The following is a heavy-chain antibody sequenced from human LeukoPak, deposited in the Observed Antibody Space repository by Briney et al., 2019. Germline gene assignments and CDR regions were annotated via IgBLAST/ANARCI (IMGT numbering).Heavy chain of an antibody. Sequence: SETLSLTCTVSGGSISSYYWSWIRQPPGKGLEWIGYIYYSGSTNYNPSLKSRVTISVDTSKNQFSLKLSSVTAADTAVYYCARDRTYYYDSSGYYRPGAFDIWGQGTMVTVSS. CDR3: ARDRTYYYDSSGYYRPGAFDI. CDR2: IYYSGST. CDR1: GGSISSYY. V-gene: IGHV4-59*12. J-gene: IGHJ3*02. D-gene: IGHD3-22*01.